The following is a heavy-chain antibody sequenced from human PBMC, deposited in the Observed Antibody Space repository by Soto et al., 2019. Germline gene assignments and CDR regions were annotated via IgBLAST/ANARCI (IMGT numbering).Heavy chain of an antibody. Sequence: QVQLVQSGAEVKKPGASVKVSCKASGYTFTNFGISWVRKAPGQGLEWMGWISAYNGNTNYAQNFQGRVTMTTDTSTITAYLELRSLITDDTAFYYFARGGTPIDYWGQGTLVTVST. CDR3: ARGGTPIDY. J-gene: IGHJ4*02. V-gene: IGHV1-18*01. CDR1: GYTFTNFG. D-gene: IGHD3-16*01. CDR2: ISAYNGNT.